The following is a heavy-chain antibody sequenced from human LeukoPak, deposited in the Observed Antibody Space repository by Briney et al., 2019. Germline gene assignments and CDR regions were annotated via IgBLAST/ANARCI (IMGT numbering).Heavy chain of an antibody. Sequence: GGSLMLSCAASGFTFSSYAMSWVRPAPGKGLEWVSAISGSGGSTYYADSVKGRFTISRDNSKNTLYLQMNSLRAEDTAVYYCAKDRTGPGWFDPWGQGTLVTVSS. CDR2: ISGSGGST. J-gene: IGHJ5*02. D-gene: IGHD1-14*01. CDR3: AKDRTGPGWFDP. CDR1: GFTFSSYA. V-gene: IGHV3-23*01.